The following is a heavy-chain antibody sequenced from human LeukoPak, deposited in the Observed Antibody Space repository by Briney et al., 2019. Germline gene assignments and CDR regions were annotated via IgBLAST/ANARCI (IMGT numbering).Heavy chain of an antibody. J-gene: IGHJ4*02. CDR3: ARSYYYGSGRETSFDY. V-gene: IGHV4-59*01. CDR1: GASISNYH. CDR2: MYDSGNT. D-gene: IGHD3-10*01. Sequence: SETLSLICTVSGASISNYHWSWIRQPPGKGLEWIGYMYDSGNTNYNPSLKSRVTISVDTSKNQFSLNLNSVTAADTAVYYCARSYYYGSGRETSFDYWGQGTLVTVSS.